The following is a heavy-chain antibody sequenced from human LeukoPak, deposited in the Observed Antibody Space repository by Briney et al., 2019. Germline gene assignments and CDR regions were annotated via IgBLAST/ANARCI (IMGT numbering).Heavy chain of an antibody. V-gene: IGHV1-69*04. D-gene: IGHD3-22*01. CDR2: IIPILGIA. CDR3: ARDSSGYPTDY. J-gene: IGHJ4*02. CDR1: GGTFSSYA. Sequence: GASVKVSCKASGGTFSSYAISWVRQAPGQGLEWMGRIIPILGIANYAQKFQGRVTITADKSTSTAYMELSSLRSEDTAVYYCARDSSGYPTDYWGQGTLVTVSS.